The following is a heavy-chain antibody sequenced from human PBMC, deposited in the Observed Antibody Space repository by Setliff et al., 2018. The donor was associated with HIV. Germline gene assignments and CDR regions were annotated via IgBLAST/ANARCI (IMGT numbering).Heavy chain of an antibody. D-gene: IGHD1-26*01. V-gene: IGHV4-34*01. CDR3: AGGPGTTSIDY. J-gene: IGHJ4*02. Sequence: NPSETLSLTCAVYGGSFSGYYWSWIRQPPGKGLEWIGEINHSGSTNYNMSLWSRVTISLDASRNQFSLELISVTAADTAVYYCAGGPGTTSIDYWAQGTLVTVS. CDR2: INHSGST. CDR1: GGSFSGYY.